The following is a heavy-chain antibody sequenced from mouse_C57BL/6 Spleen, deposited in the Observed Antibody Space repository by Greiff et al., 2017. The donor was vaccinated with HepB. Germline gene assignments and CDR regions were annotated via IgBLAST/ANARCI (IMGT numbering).Heavy chain of an antibody. V-gene: IGHV14-3*01. Sequence: VQLQQSVAELVRPGASVKLSCTASGFNIKNTYMHWVKQRPEQGLEWIGRIDPANGNTKYAPKFQGKATITADTSSNTAYLQLSSLTSEDTAIYYCARSVITTVVARYYFDYWGQGTTLTVSS. CDR1: GFNIKNTY. D-gene: IGHD1-1*01. J-gene: IGHJ2*01. CDR3: ARSVITTVVARYYFDY. CDR2: IDPANGNT.